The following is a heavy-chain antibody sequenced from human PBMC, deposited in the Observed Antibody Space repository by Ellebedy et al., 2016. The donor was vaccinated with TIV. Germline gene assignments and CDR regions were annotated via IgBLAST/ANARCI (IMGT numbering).Heavy chain of an antibody. Sequence: GESLKISXAASGFTFNSYWMHWVRQAPGKGLEWVAVMWPDGRNMYYADSLKGRFTISRDNSKNTLYLQMYSLSAEDTAVYYCAKDGSGWNLEDWGQGTQVTVSS. CDR1: GFTFNSYW. CDR2: MWPDGRNM. CDR3: AKDGSGWNLED. J-gene: IGHJ4*02. D-gene: IGHD6-19*01. V-gene: IGHV3-33*06.